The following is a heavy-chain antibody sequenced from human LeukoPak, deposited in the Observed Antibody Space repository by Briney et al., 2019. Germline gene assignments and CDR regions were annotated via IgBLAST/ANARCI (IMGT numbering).Heavy chain of an antibody. Sequence: PGGSLRLSCAASGFTFSSYAMTWVRQAPGKGLEWVPSISGSGDNTYYADSVKGRFTISRDNSKNTLYLQMNSLRAEDTAVYYCAKAISGSNAVADYWGQGTLVTVSS. CDR2: ISGSGDNT. CDR3: AKAISGSNAVADY. D-gene: IGHD1-26*01. J-gene: IGHJ4*02. CDR1: GFTFSSYA. V-gene: IGHV3-23*01.